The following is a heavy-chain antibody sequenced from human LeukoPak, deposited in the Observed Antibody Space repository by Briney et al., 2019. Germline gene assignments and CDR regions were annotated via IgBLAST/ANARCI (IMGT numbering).Heavy chain of an antibody. Sequence: SVKVSCKASGGTFSSYAIRWVRQAPGQGLEWMGGIIPIFGTANYAQKFQGRVTITTDESTSTAYMELSSLRSEDTAVYYCASGYDSSGYYFYWGQGTLVTVSS. CDR1: GGTFSSYA. CDR3: ASGYDSSGYYFY. D-gene: IGHD3-22*01. CDR2: IIPIFGTA. V-gene: IGHV1-69*05. J-gene: IGHJ4*02.